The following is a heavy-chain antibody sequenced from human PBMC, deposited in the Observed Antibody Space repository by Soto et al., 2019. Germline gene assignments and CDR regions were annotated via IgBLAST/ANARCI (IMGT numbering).Heavy chain of an antibody. J-gene: IGHJ4*02. V-gene: IGHV3-23*01. Sequence: VQLLESGGGLAQPGGSLRLSCAASGFSFTSFVMSWVRQAPGKGLEWVSSIDGSGATTYYADSVKGRFTVSKDNSRTTLYLQISSLRAEDTATYYCAEGGDFDYWGLGALVTVSS. CDR3: AEGGDFDY. CDR1: GFSFTSFV. D-gene: IGHD2-15*01. CDR2: IDGSGATT.